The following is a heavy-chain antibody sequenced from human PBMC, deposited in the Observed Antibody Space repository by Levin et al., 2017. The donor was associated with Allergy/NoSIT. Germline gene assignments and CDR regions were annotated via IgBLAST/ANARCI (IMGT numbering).Heavy chain of an antibody. Sequence: GESLKISCAASGFTFTSYAMHWVRQAPGKGLEWVTVISTDGKDKHYADSVKGRFSISRDNSKNTLFLQMNSLRPEDTAVYYCARDVRRAAAYYIDYWGQGTLVTVSP. J-gene: IGHJ4*02. CDR1: GFTFTSYA. D-gene: IGHD6-13*01. V-gene: IGHV3-30*04. CDR3: ARDVRRAAAYYIDY. CDR2: ISTDGKDK.